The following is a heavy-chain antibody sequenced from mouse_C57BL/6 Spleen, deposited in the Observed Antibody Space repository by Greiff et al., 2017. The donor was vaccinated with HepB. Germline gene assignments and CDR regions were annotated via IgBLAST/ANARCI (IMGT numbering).Heavy chain of an antibody. CDR1: GYTFTDYN. CDR3: ERSRFLWYFDD. V-gene: IGHV1-18*01. Sequence: EVQLQQSGPELVKPGASVKISCKASGYTFTDYNMDWVKQSHGKSLEWIGDINPNNGGTIYNQKFKGKATLTVDKSSSTAYMELRSLTSEDTAVYYCERSRFLWYFDDWGTGTTVTVSS. CDR2: INPNNGGT. J-gene: IGHJ1*03.